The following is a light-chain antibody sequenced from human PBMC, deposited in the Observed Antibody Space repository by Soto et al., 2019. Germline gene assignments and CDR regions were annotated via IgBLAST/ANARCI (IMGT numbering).Light chain of an antibody. CDR3: KQYNTYPWT. CDR2: KAS. Sequence: DIQMTQSPSTLSASVGDRVTITCRASQSISSWLAWYQQKPGKAPKVLIYKASSLESGVPSRFSGSGSVTEFTLTISRLQHDDFATYYCKQYNTYPWTFGQGTQVEIK. CDR1: QSISSW. V-gene: IGKV1-5*03. J-gene: IGKJ1*01.